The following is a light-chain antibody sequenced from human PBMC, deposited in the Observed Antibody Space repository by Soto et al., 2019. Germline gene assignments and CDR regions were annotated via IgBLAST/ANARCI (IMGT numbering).Light chain of an antibody. J-gene: IGKJ1*01. CDR1: QTVGRSY. Sequence: VLTQSPGIMYLSPGERATLSCRASQTVGRSYLAWYQQKPGQAPRLLIFGTSTRATGIPDRFSGGGSGTEFALTISRLDPEDFGVYYCQQYDSTPPWTFGQGTKVDIK. CDR2: GTS. V-gene: IGKV3-20*01. CDR3: QQYDSTPPWT.